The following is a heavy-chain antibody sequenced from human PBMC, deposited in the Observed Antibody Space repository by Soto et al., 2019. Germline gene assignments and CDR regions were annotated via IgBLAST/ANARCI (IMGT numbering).Heavy chain of an antibody. V-gene: IGHV4-30-4*01. D-gene: IGHD4-4*01. CDR3: ARDAEGGSNEGLYNWFDP. CDR2: IYYSGST. Sequence: KSSETLSLTCTVSGGSISSGDYYWSWIRQPPGKGLEWIGYIYYSGSTYYNPSLKSRVTISVDTSKNQFSLKLSSVTAADTAVYYCARDAEGGSNEGLYNWFDPWGQGTLVTVSS. CDR1: GGSISSGDYY. J-gene: IGHJ5*02.